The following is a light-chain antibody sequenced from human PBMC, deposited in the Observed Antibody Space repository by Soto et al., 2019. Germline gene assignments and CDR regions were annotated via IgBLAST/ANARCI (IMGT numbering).Light chain of an antibody. J-gene: IGKJ5*01. Sequence: EIVLTQSPVSLSLSPGARATLSCRASQTVDTYLVWYHQKPGQAPRLLIFGASNRATGIPARFSGSGSGTDFTLTINSLEPEDFELYYGQQRSSWPITVGRGTRLDIK. CDR2: GAS. V-gene: IGKV3-11*01. CDR1: QTVDTY. CDR3: QQRSSWPIT.